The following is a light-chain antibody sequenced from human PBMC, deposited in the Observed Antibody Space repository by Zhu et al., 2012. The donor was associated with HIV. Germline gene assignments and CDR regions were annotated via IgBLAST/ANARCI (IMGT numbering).Light chain of an antibody. Sequence: GDRVTITCRPSQRVYTSLAWYQQKPGKAPKLLINEASSLERGVAPRFSGSGSETEFTLTINNLQPDDSATYYCQQYSSYRTFGQGTKVEIK. CDR1: QRVYTS. J-gene: IGKJ1*01. CDR2: EAS. CDR3: QQYSSYRT. V-gene: IGKV1-5*03.